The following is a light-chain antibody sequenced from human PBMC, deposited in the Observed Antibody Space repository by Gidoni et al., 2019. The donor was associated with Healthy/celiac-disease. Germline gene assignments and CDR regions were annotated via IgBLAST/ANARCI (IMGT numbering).Light chain of an antibody. Sequence: DIVMTQSPDSLAVSLGERATINCKSSQSVLYSSNNKNYLAWYQQKPGQPPKLLIYWASTRESGVPDRFSGSGSGTDFTLTISSLQAEDVALYYCQQYYSTPLTFGQGTKVETK. CDR3: QQYYSTPLT. V-gene: IGKV4-1*01. J-gene: IGKJ1*01. CDR1: QSVLYSSNNKNY. CDR2: WAS.